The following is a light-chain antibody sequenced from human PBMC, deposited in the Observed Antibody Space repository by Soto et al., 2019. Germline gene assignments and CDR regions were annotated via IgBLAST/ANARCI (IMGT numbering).Light chain of an antibody. V-gene: IGLV2-14*01. CDR3: SSYTTSRTLV. J-gene: IGLJ1*01. Sequence: QSALTQPASLSGSPGPSITISCTGTSSDVGGYNYVSWYQQHPGKVPKLMIFEVSNRPSGVSNRFSGSKSGNTASLTISGLQAEDEADYYCSSYTTSRTLVFGPGTKVTVL. CDR2: EVS. CDR1: SSDVGGYNY.